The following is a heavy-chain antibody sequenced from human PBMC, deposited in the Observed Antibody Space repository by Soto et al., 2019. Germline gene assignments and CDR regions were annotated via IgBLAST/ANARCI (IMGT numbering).Heavy chain of an antibody. J-gene: IGHJ4*02. CDR3: ARCTSSCSLGF. V-gene: IGHV4-30-4*01. Sequence: QVELQESGPGLTKPSQTLSLSYTVSGGSISSGDYYWSWIRQPPGKGLEWIGYIYYSGSTYYNPSLMSRVTISVDTSKNQFSLKLSSVTVADTAVYYCARCTSSCSLGFWGQGTLVTVSS. D-gene: IGHD2-15*01. CDR1: GGSISSGDYY. CDR2: IYYSGST.